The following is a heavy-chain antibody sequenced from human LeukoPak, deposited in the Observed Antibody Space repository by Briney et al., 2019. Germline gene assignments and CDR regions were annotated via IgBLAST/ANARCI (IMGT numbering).Heavy chain of an antibody. CDR1: VYTFTVYY. J-gene: IGHJ4*02. V-gene: IGHV1-2*02. Sequence: GASVKVSCKASVYTFTVYYMHWVRQAPGQGLEWMGWINPNGGGTNYAQKFQGRVTMTRDTSISTAYMELSRLRSDDTAVYYCARTYDILTGYSYFDYWGQGTLVTVSS. CDR2: INPNGGGT. CDR3: ARTYDILTGYSYFDY. D-gene: IGHD3-9*01.